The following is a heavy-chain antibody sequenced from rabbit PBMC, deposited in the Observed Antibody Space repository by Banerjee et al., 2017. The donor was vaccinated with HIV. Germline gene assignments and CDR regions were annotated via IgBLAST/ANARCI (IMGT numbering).Heavy chain of an antibody. CDR2: IYTGDGST. Sequence: QEQLEESGGDLVKPEGSLTLTCTASGFSFSSSYWICWVRQAPGKGLEWIGCIYTGDGSTYYASWAKGRFTISKTSSTTVTLQMTSLTVADTATYFCTRERYGDGTGDYDLWGPGTLVTVS. CDR3: TRERYGDGTGDYDL. CDR1: GFSFSSSYW. J-gene: IGHJ4*01. D-gene: IGHD7-1*01. V-gene: IGHV1S45*01.